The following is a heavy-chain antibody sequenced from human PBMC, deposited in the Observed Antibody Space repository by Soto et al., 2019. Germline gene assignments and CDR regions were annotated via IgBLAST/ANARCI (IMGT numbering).Heavy chain of an antibody. D-gene: IGHD6-13*01. J-gene: IGHJ5*02. V-gene: IGHV1-18*01. CDR1: GYTFTSYG. CDR2: ISAYNGNT. Sequence: VKVSCKASGYTFTSYGISWVRQAPGQGLEWMGWISAYNGNTNYAQKLQGRVTMTTDTSTSTAYMELRSLRSDDTAVYYCARTRVGSSWYDDWFDPWGQGTLVTVSS. CDR3: ARTRVGSSWYDDWFDP.